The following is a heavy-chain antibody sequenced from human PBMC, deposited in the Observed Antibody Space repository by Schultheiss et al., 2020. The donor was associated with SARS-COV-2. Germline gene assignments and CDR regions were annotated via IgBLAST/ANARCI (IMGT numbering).Heavy chain of an antibody. J-gene: IGHJ4*02. D-gene: IGHD3-9*01. Sequence: GGSLRLSCAASGFTFSSYAMHWVRQAPGKGLEWVAVIWYDGSNKYYADSVKGRSTISRDNSKNTLDLQMNSLRAEDTAVYYCAKESGYGYFDFWGQGTLVTVSS. CDR3: AKESGYGYFDF. CDR2: IWYDGSNK. CDR1: GFTFSSYA. V-gene: IGHV3-30*07.